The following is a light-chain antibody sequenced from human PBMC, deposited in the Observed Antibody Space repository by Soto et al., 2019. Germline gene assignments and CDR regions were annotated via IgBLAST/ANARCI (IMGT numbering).Light chain of an antibody. J-gene: IGLJ3*02. CDR3: CSYAGSYTWV. Sequence: QSALTQPRSVSGSPGQSVTISCTGTSSDVGGYNYVSWYQQHPGKPPKLMICDVSKRPSGVPDRFSGSKSGNAASLTISGLLAEDEADYYCCSYAGSYTWVFGGGTKLTVL. CDR2: DVS. CDR1: SSDVGGYNY. V-gene: IGLV2-11*01.